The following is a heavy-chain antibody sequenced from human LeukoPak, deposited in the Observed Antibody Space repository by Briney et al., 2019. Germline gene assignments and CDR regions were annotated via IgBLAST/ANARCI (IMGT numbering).Heavy chain of an antibody. Sequence: GGSLRLSCVASGFTFSSYAINWVRQTPGKGLDRVSAIRGGGDYTYYDDSVKGRFVVSRDNAKNTLYLRMNSLRAEDTAIYYCAEQPSGPQYAGGYDYCGQGTLVTVSS. D-gene: IGHD3-22*01. CDR1: GFTFSSYA. V-gene: IGHV3-23*01. CDR2: IRGGGDYT. J-gene: IGHJ4*02. CDR3: AEQPSGPQYAGGYDY.